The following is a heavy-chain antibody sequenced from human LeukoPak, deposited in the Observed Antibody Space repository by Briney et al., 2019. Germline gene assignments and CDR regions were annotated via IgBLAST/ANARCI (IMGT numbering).Heavy chain of an antibody. CDR1: GDSINSDNYY. Sequence: SETLSLTCSVSGDSINSDNYYWAWIRQTPGKGLEWIGSFSYGGNSYYNPSLKSRVTISVDTSTNHFSLKLTSVTAADRAVYYCARSQYTYGLYMYDHWGQGTVVTVSS. D-gene: IGHD5-18*01. CDR3: ARSQYTYGLYMYDH. V-gene: IGHV4-39*02. J-gene: IGHJ4*02. CDR2: FSYGGNS.